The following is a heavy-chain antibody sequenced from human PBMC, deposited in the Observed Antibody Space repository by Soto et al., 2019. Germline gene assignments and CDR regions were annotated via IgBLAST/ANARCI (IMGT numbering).Heavy chain of an antibody. V-gene: IGHV1-18*01. Sequence: QVQLVQSGAEVKKPGASVKVSCKASGYTFTSYGISWVRQAPGQGLEWMGWISAYNGNTNYAQKLQGRVTMTTDASTSTAYMELRSLRSDDTAVYYCAREATAYYYYYGMDVWGQGTTVTVSS. J-gene: IGHJ6*02. CDR1: GYTFTSYG. CDR3: AREATAYYYYYGMDV. D-gene: IGHD1-26*01. CDR2: ISAYNGNT.